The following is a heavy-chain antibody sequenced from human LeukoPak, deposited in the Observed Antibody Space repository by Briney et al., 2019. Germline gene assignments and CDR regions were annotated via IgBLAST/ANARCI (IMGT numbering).Heavy chain of an antibody. V-gene: IGHV4-34*01. Sequence: SETLSLTCAVYGGSFGGYYWSWIRQPPGKGLEWIGEINHSGSTNYNPSLKSRVTISVDTSKNQFSLKLSSVTAADTAVYYCARASHPDIVVVPAAIYFDLWGRGTLVTVSS. CDR1: GGSFGGYY. CDR3: ARASHPDIVVVPAAIYFDL. CDR2: INHSGST. D-gene: IGHD2-2*01. J-gene: IGHJ2*01.